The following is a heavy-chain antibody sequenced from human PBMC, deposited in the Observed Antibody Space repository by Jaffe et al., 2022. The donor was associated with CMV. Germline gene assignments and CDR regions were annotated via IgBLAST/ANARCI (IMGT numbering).Heavy chain of an antibody. CDR1: GGSISSSSYY. CDR2: IYYSGST. V-gene: IGHV4-39*01. CDR3: ARHPELPYYDILTGRAGGWFDP. J-gene: IGHJ5*02. Sequence: QLQLQESGPGLVKPSETLSLTCTVSGGSISSSSYYWGWIRQPPGKGLEWIGSIYYSGSTYYNPSLKSRVTISVDTSKNQFSLKLSSVTAADTAVYYCARHPELPYYDILTGRAGGWFDPWGQGTLVTVSS. D-gene: IGHD3-9*01.